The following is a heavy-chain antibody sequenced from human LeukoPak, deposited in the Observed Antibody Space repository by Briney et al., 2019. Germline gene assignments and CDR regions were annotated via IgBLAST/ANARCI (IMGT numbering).Heavy chain of an antibody. Sequence: SETLSLTCAVYGVSFSGYYWSWIRQPPGKGLEWIGEINHSGSTNYNPSLKSRVTISVDTSKNQFSLKLSSVTAADTAVYYCAREIAAAGGGAFDIWGQGTMVTVSS. CDR2: INHSGST. CDR1: GVSFSGYY. J-gene: IGHJ3*02. CDR3: AREIAAAGGGAFDI. V-gene: IGHV4-34*01. D-gene: IGHD6-13*01.